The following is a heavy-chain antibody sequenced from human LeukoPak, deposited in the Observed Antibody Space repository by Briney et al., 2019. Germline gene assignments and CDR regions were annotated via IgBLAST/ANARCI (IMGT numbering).Heavy chain of an antibody. CDR3: ARVGDSSGYQQTDAFDI. V-gene: IGHV3-66*01. CDR2: IYSGGST. J-gene: IGHJ3*02. D-gene: IGHD3-22*01. Sequence: GGSLRLSCAASGFTVSSNYMSWVRQAPGKRLEWVSVIYSGGSTYYADSVKGRFTISRDNSKNTLYLQMNSLRAEDTAVYYCARVGDSSGYQQTDAFDIWGQGTMVTVSS. CDR1: GFTVSSNY.